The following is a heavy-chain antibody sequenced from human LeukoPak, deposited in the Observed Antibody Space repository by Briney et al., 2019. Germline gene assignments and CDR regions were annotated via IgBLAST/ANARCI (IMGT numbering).Heavy chain of an antibody. CDR3: ASGPPNVYDFWSGYSSMDDYYGMDV. D-gene: IGHD3-3*01. J-gene: IGHJ6*02. CDR1: GFTFSSYG. Sequence: PGGSLRLSCAASGFTFSSYGMHWVRQAPGKWLEWVAVIWYDGSNKYYADSVKGRFTISRDNSKNTLYLQMNSLRAEDTAVYYCASGPPNVYDFWSGYSSMDDYYGMDVWGQGTTVTVSS. CDR2: IWYDGSNK. V-gene: IGHV3-33*01.